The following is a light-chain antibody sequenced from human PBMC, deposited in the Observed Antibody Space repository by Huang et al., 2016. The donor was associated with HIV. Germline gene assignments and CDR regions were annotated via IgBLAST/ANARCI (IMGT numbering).Light chain of an antibody. Sequence: IILTQSPATLSVSPGEGATLSCRASQNIGTNLAWYQQGPGQAPRLLVYGASTRATGVPVRFSGSGSGTQFNLTLSSLQSEDFATYYCQHYSNWPPLTFGGGTKVDI. V-gene: IGKV3-15*01. CDR3: QHYSNWPPLT. CDR2: GAS. J-gene: IGKJ4*01. CDR1: QNIGTN.